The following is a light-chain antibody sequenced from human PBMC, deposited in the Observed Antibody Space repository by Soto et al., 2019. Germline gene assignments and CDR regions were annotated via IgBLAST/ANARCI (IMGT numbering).Light chain of an antibody. CDR3: QQYGSSRWT. Sequence: EIVLTQSPGTLSLSPGERATLGCRASQSIDSGYLAWYQQKPGQAPRLLVYAASTRATGIPDRFRGSGSGTDFTLTISRLEPEDFAVYYCQQYGSSRWTFGLGTKVEIK. J-gene: IGKJ1*01. V-gene: IGKV3-20*01. CDR1: QSIDSGY. CDR2: AAS.